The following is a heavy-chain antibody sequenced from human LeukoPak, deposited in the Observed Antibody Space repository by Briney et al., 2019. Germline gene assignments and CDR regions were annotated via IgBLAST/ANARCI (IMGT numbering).Heavy chain of an antibody. CDR1: GFTFSSYS. V-gene: IGHV3-21*01. Sequence: GESLRLSCEATGFTFSSYSVNWVRQGPGKSLEWVASISGNSRDIYYADLLKGRVTISRDNAENTLYLHMNSLRAEDTAVYYCARDYYEFFHWGQGTLVTVSS. J-gene: IGHJ4*02. CDR2: ISGNSRDI. D-gene: IGHD3/OR15-3a*01. CDR3: ARDYYEFFH.